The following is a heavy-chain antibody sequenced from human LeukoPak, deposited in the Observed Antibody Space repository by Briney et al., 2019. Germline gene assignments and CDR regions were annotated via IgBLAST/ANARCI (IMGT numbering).Heavy chain of an antibody. Sequence: GGSLRLSCAASGFTFSSYSMNWVRQAPGKGLEWVSSISSSSSYIYYADSVKGRFTISRDNAKNSLYLQMNSLRAEDTAVYYCAKDLQEFGESCLGYWGQGTLVTVSS. CDR2: ISSSSSYI. J-gene: IGHJ4*02. CDR1: GFTFSSYS. V-gene: IGHV3-21*01. CDR3: AKDLQEFGESCLGY. D-gene: IGHD3-10*01.